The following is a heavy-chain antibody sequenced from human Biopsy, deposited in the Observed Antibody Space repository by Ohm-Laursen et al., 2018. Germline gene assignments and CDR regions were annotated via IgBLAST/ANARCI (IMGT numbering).Heavy chain of an antibody. CDR1: GGSLSGYF. D-gene: IGHD3-9*01. CDR3: ARGRGWGNTYFRSFDY. J-gene: IGHJ4*02. Sequence: SVTLSLTCTVSGGSLSGYFWSWIRQPPGQGLEWIGHNQNSGSTNYNPSLKSRVTISADTSKNQFSLKLSSVTAADTAMYYCARGRGWGNTYFRSFDYWGQGTLVTVSS. CDR2: NQNSGST. V-gene: IGHV4-59*07.